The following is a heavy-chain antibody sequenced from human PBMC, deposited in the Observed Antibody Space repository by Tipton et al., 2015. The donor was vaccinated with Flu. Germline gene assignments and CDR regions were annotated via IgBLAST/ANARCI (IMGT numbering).Heavy chain of an antibody. J-gene: IGHJ3*02. CDR3: ARVDQWLVLAFDI. D-gene: IGHD6-19*01. CDR2: IKQDGSEK. Sequence: TASGFTFSSYWMSWVRQAPGKGLEWVANIKQDGSEKYYVDSVKGRFTISRDNAKNSLYLQMNSLRAEDTAVYYCARVDQWLVLAFDIWGQGTMVTVSS. V-gene: IGHV3-7*01. CDR1: GFTFSSYW.